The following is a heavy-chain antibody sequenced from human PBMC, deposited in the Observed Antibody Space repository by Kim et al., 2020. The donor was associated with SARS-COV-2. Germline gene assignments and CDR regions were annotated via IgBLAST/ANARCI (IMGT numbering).Heavy chain of an antibody. J-gene: IGHJ4*02. CDR3: ASLPYYDSRPI. V-gene: IGHV4-30-2*05. D-gene: IGHD3-22*01. Sequence: STYYHPSLKSRVTISVDTSKNQFSLKLSSVTAADTAVYYCASLPYYDSRPIWGQGTLVTVSS. CDR2: ST.